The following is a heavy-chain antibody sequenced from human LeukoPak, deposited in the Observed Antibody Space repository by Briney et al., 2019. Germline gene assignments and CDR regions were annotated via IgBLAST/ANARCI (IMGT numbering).Heavy chain of an antibody. J-gene: IGHJ3*01. V-gene: IGHV3-7*01. Sequence: PGGSLRLSCAASGFTFSTYWMDWVRQVPGKGLEWVANMKQDRIENYLLGSVKGRFAISRDNAKNSLYLHMNNLRVDDAAMYYCAREGMVRGVPDAFDLWGQGTMVTVSS. CDR3: AREGMVRGVPDAFDL. D-gene: IGHD3-10*01. CDR2: MKQDRIEN. CDR1: GFTFSTYW.